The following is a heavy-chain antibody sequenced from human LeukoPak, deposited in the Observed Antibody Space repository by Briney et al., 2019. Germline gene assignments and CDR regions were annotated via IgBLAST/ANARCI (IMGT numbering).Heavy chain of an antibody. CDR1: GGSISSGSYY. D-gene: IGHD5-24*01. CDR3: ARQTSMKRRDGYNYSGCLDY. Sequence: SETLSLTCTVSGGSISSGSYYWSWIRQPAGKGLEWIGRIYTSGSTYYNPSLKSRVTISVDTSKNQFSLKLSSVTAADTAVYYCARQTSMKRRDGYNYSGCLDYWGQGTLVTVSS. J-gene: IGHJ4*02. V-gene: IGHV4-61*02. CDR2: IYTSGST.